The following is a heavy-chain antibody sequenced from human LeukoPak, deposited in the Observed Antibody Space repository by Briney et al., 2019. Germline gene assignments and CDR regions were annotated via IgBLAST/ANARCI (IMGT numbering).Heavy chain of an antibody. CDR2: IRYDGSNK. Sequence: GGSLRLSCAASGFTFSSYAMHWVRQAPGKGLEWVAFIRYDGSNKYYADSVKGRFTISRDNSKNTLYLQMSSLRAEDTAVYYCAKDRGYSYGYKDYWGQGTLVTVSS. D-gene: IGHD5-18*01. V-gene: IGHV3-30*02. CDR3: AKDRGYSYGYKDY. CDR1: GFTFSSYA. J-gene: IGHJ4*02.